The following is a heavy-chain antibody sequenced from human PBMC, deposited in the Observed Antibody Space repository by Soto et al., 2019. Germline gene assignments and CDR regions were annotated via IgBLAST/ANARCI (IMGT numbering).Heavy chain of an antibody. Sequence: QVQLVESGGGVVQPGGSLRLSCAASGFIFSGYAMHWVRQAPGKGLEWVAVISYDGNTQYYADPGKGRFTVSRDNSNNILYVEMNNLRDEDTAMYYCAKETNAYEINFWGQGTLVTVSP. J-gene: IGHJ4*02. CDR1: GFIFSGYA. CDR2: ISYDGNTQ. D-gene: IGHD3-9*01. CDR3: AKETNAYEINF. V-gene: IGHV3-30-3*01.